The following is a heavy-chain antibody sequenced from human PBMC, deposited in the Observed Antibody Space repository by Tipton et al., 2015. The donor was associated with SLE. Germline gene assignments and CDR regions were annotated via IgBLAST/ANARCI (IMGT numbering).Heavy chain of an antibody. CDR2: ISLSSSTI. CDR1: GFNFRSCT. J-gene: IGHJ4*02. CDR3: ASQVYYYGSSGYYYPL. V-gene: IGHV3-48*02. Sequence: SLRLSCAGSGFNFRSCTMNWVRQAPGKGLEWVSYISLSSSTIYYADSVKGRFTISRDNAKNSLYLQMNSLRDEDTAVYYCASQVYYYGSSGYYYPLWGRGTLVTVSS. D-gene: IGHD3-22*01.